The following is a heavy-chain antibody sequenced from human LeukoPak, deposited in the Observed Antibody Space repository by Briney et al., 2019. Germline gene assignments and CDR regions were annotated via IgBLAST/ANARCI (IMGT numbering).Heavy chain of an antibody. V-gene: IGHV4-59*12. CDR3: ARANVDTAMVRFDY. J-gene: IGHJ4*02. D-gene: IGHD5-18*01. CDR1: GGSISSYY. CDR2: IYYSGST. Sequence: SETLSLTCTVSGGSISSYYWSWIRQPPGKGLEWIGYIYYSGSTNYNPSLKSRVTISVDTSKNQFSLKLSSVTAADTAVYYCARANVDTAMVRFDYWGQGTLVTVSS.